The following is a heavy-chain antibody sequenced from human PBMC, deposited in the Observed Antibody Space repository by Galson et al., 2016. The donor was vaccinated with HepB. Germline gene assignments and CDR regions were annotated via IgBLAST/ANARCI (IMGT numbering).Heavy chain of an antibody. CDR1: GDSVSSNSAA. CDR2: TYYRSKWYN. J-gene: IGHJ5*02. CDR3: ARVRCSTFRCQNWFDP. D-gene: IGHD2/OR15-2a*01. Sequence: AISGDSVSSNSAAWPWIRQSPLRGLEWLGRTYYRSKWYNDYAVSVKSRISIHPDTSKNQFSLQLNSVTPEDTAVYYCARVRCSTFRCQNWFDPWGQGTLVTVSS. V-gene: IGHV6-1*01.